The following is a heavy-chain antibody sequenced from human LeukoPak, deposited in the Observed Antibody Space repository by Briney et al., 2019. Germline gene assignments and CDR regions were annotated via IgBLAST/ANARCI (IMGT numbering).Heavy chain of an antibody. CDR2: IIPIFGTA. D-gene: IGHD1/OR15-1a*01. J-gene: IGHJ3*02. CDR3: ARDLHWNSFRDDAFDI. CDR1: GYTFTTYA. V-gene: IGHV1-69*05. Sequence: ASVKVSCKSSGYTFTTYAISWVRQAPGQGLEWMGGIIPIFGTANYAQKFQGRVTITTDESTSTAYMELSSLRSEDTAVYYCARDLHWNSFRDDAFDIWGQGTMVTVSS.